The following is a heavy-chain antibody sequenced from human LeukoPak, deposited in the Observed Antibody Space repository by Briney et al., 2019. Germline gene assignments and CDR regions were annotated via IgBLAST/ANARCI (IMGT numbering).Heavy chain of an antibody. CDR2: IWYDGSNK. J-gene: IGHJ6*02. V-gene: IGHV3-33*01. CDR1: GFTFSSYG. D-gene: IGHD2-2*01. Sequence: GGSLRLFCAPSGFTFSSYGMHWARQAPGKGLEWVAVIWYDGSNKYYADSVKGRFTISRDNSKNTLYLQMNSLRAEDTAVYYCARATDIVVVPTPYNYGMDVWGQGTTVTVSS. CDR3: ARATDIVVVPTPYNYGMDV.